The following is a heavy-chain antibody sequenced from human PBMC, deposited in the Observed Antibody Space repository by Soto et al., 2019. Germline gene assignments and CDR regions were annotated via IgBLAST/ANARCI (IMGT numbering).Heavy chain of an antibody. CDR2: ISYDGSNK. V-gene: IGHV3-30-3*01. CDR3: ARDYGSGSYPPLD. CDR1: GFTFSSYA. J-gene: IGHJ4*02. Sequence: QVQLVESGGGVVQPGRSLRLSCAASGFTFSSYAMHWVHQAPGKGLEWVAVISYDGSNKYYADSVKGRFTISRDNSKNTLYLQMNSLRAEDTAVYYCARDYGSGSYPPLDWGQGTLVTVSS. D-gene: IGHD3-10*01.